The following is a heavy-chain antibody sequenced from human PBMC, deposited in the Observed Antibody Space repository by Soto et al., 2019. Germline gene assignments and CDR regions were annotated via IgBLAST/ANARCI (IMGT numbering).Heavy chain of an antibody. CDR1: GATFGNTA. CDR2: IVPMFGTA. J-gene: IGHJ5*02. D-gene: IGHD3-3*01. CDR3: ARDGDPGYAFWSGPLGGGRFDP. V-gene: IGHV1-69*12. Sequence: QVQLVQSGAEVKKPGSSVNVSCKTSGATFGNTAVTWVRQAPGQGLEWMGGIVPMFGTANYAQKFQGRVTITAGESTNTAYMELSSLRSDDTAVYYCARDGDPGYAFWSGPLGGGRFDPWGQGTLVTVSS.